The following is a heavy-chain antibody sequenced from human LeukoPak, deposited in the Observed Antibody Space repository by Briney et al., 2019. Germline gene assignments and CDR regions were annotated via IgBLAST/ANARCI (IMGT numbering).Heavy chain of an antibody. D-gene: IGHD3-10*01. CDR2: ISSSSSYI. Sequence: SGGSLRLSCAASGFTFSSYSMNWVRQAPGMGLEWVSSISSSSSYIYYADSVKGRSTISRDNSKNTLYLQMNSLRAEDTAVYYCARDPKSGYFDYWGQGTLVTVSS. CDR1: GFTFSSYS. CDR3: ARDPKSGYFDY. J-gene: IGHJ4*02. V-gene: IGHV3-21*01.